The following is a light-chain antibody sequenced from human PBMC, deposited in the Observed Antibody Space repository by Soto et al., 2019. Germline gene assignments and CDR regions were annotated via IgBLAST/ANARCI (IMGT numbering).Light chain of an antibody. CDR1: QSVSNNY. Sequence: EIELTQSPGTLSLSPGERATLSCRASQSVSNNYLAWYQQKPGQAPMLLIYGASNRATGIPDRFSGSGSGTDFTLTISRLEPEDFAVYYCQQYGSSGTFGQGTKVEIK. J-gene: IGKJ1*01. CDR3: QQYGSSGT. V-gene: IGKV3-20*01. CDR2: GAS.